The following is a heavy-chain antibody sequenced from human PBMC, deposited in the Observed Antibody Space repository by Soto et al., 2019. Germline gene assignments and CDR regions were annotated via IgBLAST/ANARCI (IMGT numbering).Heavy chain of an antibody. V-gene: IGHV3-23*01. Sequence: PGGSLRLSCAASGFTFSSYAMSWVRQAPGKGLEWVSAISGSGGSTYYADSVKGRFTISRDNSKNTLYLQMNSLRAEDTAVYYCAKDSGGIEMATAMGDDAFDIWGQGTMVTV. CDR3: AKDSGGIEMATAMGDDAFDI. CDR2: ISGSGGST. J-gene: IGHJ3*02. CDR1: GFTFSSYA. D-gene: IGHD5-18*01.